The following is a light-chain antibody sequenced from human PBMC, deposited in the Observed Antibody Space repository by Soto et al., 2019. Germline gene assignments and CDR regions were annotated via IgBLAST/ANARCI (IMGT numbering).Light chain of an antibody. J-gene: IGKJ1*01. CDR2: GAS. CDR3: QQYGSSGT. CDR1: QSVSNY. V-gene: IGKV3-20*01. Sequence: EIVLTQSPATLYLAPRGSVTLSFRASQSVSNYLAWYQQKPGQAPRLLIYGASNRATGIPDRFSGSGSGTDFTLTISRLEPEDFAVYYCQQYGSSGTFGQGTKVDIK.